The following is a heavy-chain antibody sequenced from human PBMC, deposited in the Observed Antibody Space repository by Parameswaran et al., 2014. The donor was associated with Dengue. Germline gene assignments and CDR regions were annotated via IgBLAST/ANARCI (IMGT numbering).Heavy chain of an antibody. D-gene: IGHD3-10*01. V-gene: IGHV1-3*01. CDR2: INAGNGNT. CDR3: ARGQWFGELDVFTH. Sequence: WVRQAPGQRLEWMGWINAGNGNTKYSQKFQGRVTITRDTSASTAYMELSSLRSEDTAVYYCARGQWFGELDVFTHWGQGTLVTVSS. J-gene: IGHJ4*02.